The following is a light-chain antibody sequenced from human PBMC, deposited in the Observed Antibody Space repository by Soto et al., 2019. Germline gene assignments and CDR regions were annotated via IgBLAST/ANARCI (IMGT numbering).Light chain of an antibody. J-gene: IGKJ4*01. CDR2: AAS. CDR3: QQSYSTPPT. Sequence: DIQMTQSPSSLSASVGDRVTITCRASQSISSYLNWYQQKPGKAPKLLIYAASSLQSGVPSRFSGSLSVTDFTLTISSLQPEDFATYYCQQSYSTPPTFGGGTKVEIK. V-gene: IGKV1-39*01. CDR1: QSISSY.